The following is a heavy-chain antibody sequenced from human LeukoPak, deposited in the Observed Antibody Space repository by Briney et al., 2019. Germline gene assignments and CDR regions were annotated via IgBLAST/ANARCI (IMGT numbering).Heavy chain of an antibody. CDR2: IYHSGST. Sequence: SETLSLTCAVSGGSISSGGYSWSWIRQPPGKGLEWIGYIYHSGSTYYNPSLKSRVTISVDRSKNQFSLKLSSATAADTAVYYCARASGYGGAYFDYWGQGTLVTVSS. D-gene: IGHD5-12*01. J-gene: IGHJ4*02. CDR3: ARASGYGGAYFDY. V-gene: IGHV4-30-2*01. CDR1: GGSISSGGYS.